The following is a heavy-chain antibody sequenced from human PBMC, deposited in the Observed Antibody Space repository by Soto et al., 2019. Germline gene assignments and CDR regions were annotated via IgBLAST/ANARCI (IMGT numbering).Heavy chain of an antibody. V-gene: IGHV3-30*18. D-gene: IGHD4-17*01. CDR1: GFTFSSYG. Sequence: QVQLVESGGGVVQPGRSLRLSCAASGFTFSSYGMHWVRQAPGKGLEWVAVISYDGSNKYYADSVKGRFTISRDNSKNTLYLQVNSLRAEDTAVYYCAKDRGIEATVTSFDYWGQGTLVTVSS. CDR2: ISYDGSNK. J-gene: IGHJ4*02. CDR3: AKDRGIEATVTSFDY.